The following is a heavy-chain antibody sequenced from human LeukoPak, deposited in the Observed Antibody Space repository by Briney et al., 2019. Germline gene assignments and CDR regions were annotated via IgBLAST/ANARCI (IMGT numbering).Heavy chain of an antibody. J-gene: IGHJ6*03. CDR3: ARVRVILERLLEGYYMDV. CDR2: ISAYNGNT. D-gene: IGHD3-3*01. CDR1: GYTFTSYG. Sequence: ASVKVSCEASGYTFTSYGISWVRQAPGQGLEWMGWISAYNGNTNYAQKLQGRVTMTTDTSTSTAYMELRSLRPDDTAVYYCARVRVILERLLEGYYMDVWGKGTTVTVSS. V-gene: IGHV1-18*01.